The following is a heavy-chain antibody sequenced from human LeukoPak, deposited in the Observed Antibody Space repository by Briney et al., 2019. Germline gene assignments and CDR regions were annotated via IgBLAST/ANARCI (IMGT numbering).Heavy chain of an antibody. J-gene: IGHJ6*03. V-gene: IGHV1-2*02. CDR3: ARGVGYSYGYSLIYYYYYYMDV. CDR2: INPNSGGT. CDR1: GYTFTGYY. D-gene: IGHD5-18*01. Sequence: ASVKVSCKASGYTFTGYYMHWVRQAPGQGLEWMGWINPNSGGTNYAQKFQGRVTMTRDTSISTAYMELSSLRSEDTAVYYCARGVGYSYGYSLIYYYYYYMDVWGKGTTVTISS.